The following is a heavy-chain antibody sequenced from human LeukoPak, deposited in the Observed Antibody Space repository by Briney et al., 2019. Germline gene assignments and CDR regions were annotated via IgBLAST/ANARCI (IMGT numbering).Heavy chain of an antibody. J-gene: IGHJ4*02. CDR3: ARHTLPESGSYTFDY. D-gene: IGHD1-26*01. CDR1: GYTFTGYY. CDR2: INPNSGGT. Sequence: ASVKVSCKASGYTFTGYYMHWVRQAPGQGLEWMGWINPNSGGTNYAQKFQGRVTITADESTSTAYMELSSLRSEDTAVYYCARHTLPESGSYTFDYWGQGTLVTVSS. V-gene: IGHV1-2*02.